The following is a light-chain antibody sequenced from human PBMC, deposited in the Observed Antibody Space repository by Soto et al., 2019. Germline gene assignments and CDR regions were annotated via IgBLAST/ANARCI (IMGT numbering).Light chain of an antibody. V-gene: IGLV2-23*02. CDR1: SSDVGNYNF. Sequence: QSALTQPASVSGSPGQSITISCTGTSSDVGNYNFVSWYQQHPGKSPKLMIYEFSKRPSAVSNRFSGSKSGNMASLTTSGLQAEDDDDYYCCSYAGSSTWVFGGWTKLTVL. CDR2: EFS. CDR3: CSYAGSSTWV. J-gene: IGLJ3*02.